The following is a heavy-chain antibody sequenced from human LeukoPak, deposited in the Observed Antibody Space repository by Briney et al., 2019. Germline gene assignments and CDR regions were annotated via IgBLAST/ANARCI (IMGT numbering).Heavy chain of an antibody. V-gene: IGHV1-18*01. Sequence: GASVKVSCKASGYTFTSYGISWVRQAPGQGLEWMGWISAYNGNTNYAQKLQGRVTMTTDSSTSTAYMELRSLRSDDTAVYYCARDGVRVTIFGVVKNSLNWFDPWGQGTLVTVSS. CDR2: ISAYNGNT. CDR1: GYTFTSYG. D-gene: IGHD3-3*01. J-gene: IGHJ5*02. CDR3: ARDGVRVTIFGVVKNSLNWFDP.